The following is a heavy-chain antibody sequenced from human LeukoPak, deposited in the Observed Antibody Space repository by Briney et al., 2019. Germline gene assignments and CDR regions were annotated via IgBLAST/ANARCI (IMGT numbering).Heavy chain of an antibody. CDR1: GFTFSSYS. CDR3: AGDQAVAGTLDY. Sequence: GGSLRLSCAASGFTFSSYSMNWVRQAPGKGLEWVSSISSSSSYIYYADSVKGRFTISRDNAKNSLYLQMNSLRAEDTAVYYCAGDQAVAGTLDYWGQGTLVTVSS. CDR2: ISSSSSYI. V-gene: IGHV3-21*01. D-gene: IGHD6-19*01. J-gene: IGHJ4*02.